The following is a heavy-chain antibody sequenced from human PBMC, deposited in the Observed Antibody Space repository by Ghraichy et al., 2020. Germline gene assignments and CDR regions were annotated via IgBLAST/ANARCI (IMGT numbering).Heavy chain of an antibody. CDR3: ARDIEAMDV. D-gene: IGHD2-15*01. Sequence: GGSLRLSCAASGFNFYRYGMSWVRQAPGQGLEWVANVNHDGSEEYYANSVKGRFSISRDNAKMSVSLQMNSLRVEDSAVYYCARDIEAMDVWGQGTTVVVSS. CDR2: VNHDGSEE. V-gene: IGHV3-7*01. CDR1: GFNFYRYG. J-gene: IGHJ6*02.